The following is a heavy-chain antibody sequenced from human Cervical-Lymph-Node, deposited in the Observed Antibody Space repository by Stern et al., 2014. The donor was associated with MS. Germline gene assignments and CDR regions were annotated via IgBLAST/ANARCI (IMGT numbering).Heavy chain of an antibody. CDR1: GGAVNSGGNF. J-gene: IGHJ4*02. V-gene: IGHV4-31*03. CDR2: IYYSGTS. CDR3: ATSPTPRATLFDN. Sequence: QVQLQESGPGLVRPSQTLSLTCIDSGGAVNSGGNFWSWIRQHPGKGLEWIGYIYYSGTSHYNPSLKSRVTISIDTPKNQFSLKLHSLSAADTAVYYCATSPTPRATLFDNWGQGILVTVSS.